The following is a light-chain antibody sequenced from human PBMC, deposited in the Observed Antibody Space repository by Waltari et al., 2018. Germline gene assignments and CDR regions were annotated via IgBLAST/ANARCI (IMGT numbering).Light chain of an antibody. J-gene: IGLJ3*02. CDR3: AAWDDSLRSVL. CDR2: KTH. Sequence: QSVLTQPPSASGTPGQTVTIACSGGNFNLRISYVYWYLQLPDPAPRLLIFKTHQRPSGVPDRFSASKSGTSASLVISGLRSEDEGTYYCAAWDDSLRSVLFGGGTKLTVL. CDR1: NFNLRISY. V-gene: IGLV1-47*01.